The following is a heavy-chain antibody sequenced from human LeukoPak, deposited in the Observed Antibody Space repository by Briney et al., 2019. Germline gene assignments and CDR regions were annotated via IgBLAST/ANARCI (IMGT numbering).Heavy chain of an antibody. J-gene: IGHJ2*01. CDR3: ARGFDYYDSSGHLSNWYFDL. CDR1: GYSISSGYY. D-gene: IGHD3-22*01. V-gene: IGHV4-38-2*01. Sequence: SETLSLTCAVSGYSISSGYYWGWIRQPPGKGLEWIGSIYHSGSTYYNPSLKSRVTISVDTSKNQFSLKLSSVTAADTAVYYCARGFDYYDSSGHLSNWYFDLWGRGTLVTVSS. CDR2: IYHSGST.